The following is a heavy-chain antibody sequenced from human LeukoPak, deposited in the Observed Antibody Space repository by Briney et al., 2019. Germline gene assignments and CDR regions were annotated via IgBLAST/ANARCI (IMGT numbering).Heavy chain of an antibody. V-gene: IGHV3-53*01. J-gene: IGHJ4*02. Sequence: GGSLRLSCAASGFTVSSNYMSWVRQAPGKGLEWVSVIYSGGSTYYADSVKGRFTISRDNSKNTLYLQMNSLRAEDTAVYYCAKRPPSGSYYHDYWGQGTLVTVSS. CDR2: IYSGGST. D-gene: IGHD1-26*01. CDR1: GFTVSSNY. CDR3: AKRPPSGSYYHDY.